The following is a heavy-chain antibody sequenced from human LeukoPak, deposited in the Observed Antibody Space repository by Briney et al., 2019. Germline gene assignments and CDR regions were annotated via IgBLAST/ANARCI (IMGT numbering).Heavy chain of an antibody. D-gene: IGHD2/OR15-2a*01. Sequence: GGSPRLSCAASGNYWMHWVRQAPGKGLVWVSHINSDGSWTSYADSVKGRFTISKDNAKNTVYLQMNNLRAEDTAVYYCVSFYEAYWGRGTLVTVSS. CDR2: INSDGSWT. CDR1: GNYW. V-gene: IGHV3-74*01. CDR3: VSFYEAY. J-gene: IGHJ4*02.